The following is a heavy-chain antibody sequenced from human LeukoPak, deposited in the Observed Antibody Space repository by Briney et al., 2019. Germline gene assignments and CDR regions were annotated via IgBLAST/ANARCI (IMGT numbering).Heavy chain of an antibody. CDR2: ISYDGSNK. CDR1: GFTFSSYA. D-gene: IGHD3-22*01. CDR3: TKAKGQSWLFSHY. V-gene: IGHV3-30-3*01. Sequence: GGSLRLSCAASGFTFSSYAMHWVRQAPGKGREWVAVISYDGSNKYYADPVKGRFTVSRDNSKSTVYLQMNDLRGEDTAVYYCTKAKGQSWLFSHYWGRGTLVTVSS. J-gene: IGHJ4*02.